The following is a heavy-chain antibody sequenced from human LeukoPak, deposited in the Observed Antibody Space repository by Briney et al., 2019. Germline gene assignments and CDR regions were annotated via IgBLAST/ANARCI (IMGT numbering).Heavy chain of an antibody. D-gene: IGHD4-17*01. V-gene: IGHV1-2*02. CDR3: ARDEDDYGAFDI. CDR2: INPNSGGT. Sequence: ASVKVSCKASGYTFTGYYMHWVRQAPGQGLEWMGWINPNSGGTNYAQKFQGRVTMTRDTSISTAYMELSRLRSDDTAVYYCARDEDDYGAFDIWAKGQWSPSLQ. J-gene: IGHJ3*02. CDR1: GYTFTGYY.